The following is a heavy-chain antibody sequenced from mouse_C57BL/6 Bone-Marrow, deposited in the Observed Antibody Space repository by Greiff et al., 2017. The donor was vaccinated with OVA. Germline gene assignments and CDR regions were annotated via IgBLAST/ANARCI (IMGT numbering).Heavy chain of an antibody. CDR1: GYTFTSYW. D-gene: IGHD1-1*01. CDR2: IYPGNSDT. J-gene: IGHJ4*01. Sequence: EVQLQQSGTVLARPGASVKMSCKTSGYTFTSYWMHWVKQRPGQGLEWIGAIYPGNSDTSYNQKFKGKAKLTAVTSASTAYMELSSLTNEDSAVYYCTRSILLRPIMDYWGQGTSVTVSS. V-gene: IGHV1-5*01. CDR3: TRSILLRPIMDY.